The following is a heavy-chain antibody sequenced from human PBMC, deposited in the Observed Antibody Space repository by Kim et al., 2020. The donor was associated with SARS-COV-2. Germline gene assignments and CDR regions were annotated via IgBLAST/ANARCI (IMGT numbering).Heavy chain of an antibody. D-gene: IGHD2-21*02. CDR3: ARRLGMDV. Sequence: TGNPTYAQGFTGRLVFSLDTSVSTAYLEIGSLKAEDTAIYYCARRLGMDVWGQGTTVTVSS. CDR2: TGNP. J-gene: IGHJ6*02. V-gene: IGHV7-4-1*01.